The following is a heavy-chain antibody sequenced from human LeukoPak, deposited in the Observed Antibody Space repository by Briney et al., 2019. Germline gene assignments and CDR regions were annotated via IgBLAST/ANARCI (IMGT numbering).Heavy chain of an antibody. Sequence: ASVKVSCKASGYTFTGYYMHWVRQAPGQGLEWMGWINPNSGGTNYAQKFQGRVTMTRDTSISTAYMELSGLRSDDTAVYYCAREYYYGSGNPYYMDVWGKGTTVTISS. D-gene: IGHD3-10*01. J-gene: IGHJ6*03. CDR3: AREYYYGSGNPYYMDV. V-gene: IGHV1-2*02. CDR2: INPNSGGT. CDR1: GYTFTGYY.